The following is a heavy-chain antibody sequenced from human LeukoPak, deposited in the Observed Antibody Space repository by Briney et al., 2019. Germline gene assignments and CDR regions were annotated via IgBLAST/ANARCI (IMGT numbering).Heavy chain of an antibody. J-gene: IGHJ4*02. Sequence: GASVKVSCKASGYTFTGYYMHWVRQATGQGREWMGGIIPIFGTANYAQKLQGRVTMTTDTSTSTAYMELRSLRSDDTAVYYCARDLGARAYYYDSSGYYRPYYFDYWGQGTLVTVSS. CDR1: GYTFTGYY. D-gene: IGHD3-22*01. CDR2: IIPIFGTA. V-gene: IGHV1-18*04. CDR3: ARDLGARAYYYDSSGYYRPYYFDY.